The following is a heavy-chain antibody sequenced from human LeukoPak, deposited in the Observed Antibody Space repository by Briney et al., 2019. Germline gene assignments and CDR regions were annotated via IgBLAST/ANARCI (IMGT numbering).Heavy chain of an antibody. CDR2: INHSGST. CDR3: ARKGYTYGSFNC. CDR1: GGSFSGYY. V-gene: IGHV4-34*01. J-gene: IGHJ4*02. D-gene: IGHD5-18*01. Sequence: SETLSLTCAVYGGSFSGYYWSWIRQPPGKGLEWIGEINHSGSTNYNPSLKSRVTISVDTSKNQFSLKLSSVTAADTAVYYCARKGYTYGSFNCWGQGTLVTVSS.